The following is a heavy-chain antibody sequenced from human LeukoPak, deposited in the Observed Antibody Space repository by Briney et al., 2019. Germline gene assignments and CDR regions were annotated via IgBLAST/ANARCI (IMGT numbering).Heavy chain of an antibody. V-gene: IGHV1-18*01. J-gene: IGHJ4*02. CDR1: GGTFSSCA. CDR2: ISAYNGNT. CDR3: ARGMNFQPFDY. D-gene: IGHD3-10*01. Sequence: ASVKVSCKASGGTFSSCAISWVRQAPGQGLEWMGWISAYNGNTNYAQKLQGRVTMTTDTSTSTGYMELRSLRSDDTAVYYCARGMNFQPFDYWGQGTLVTVSS.